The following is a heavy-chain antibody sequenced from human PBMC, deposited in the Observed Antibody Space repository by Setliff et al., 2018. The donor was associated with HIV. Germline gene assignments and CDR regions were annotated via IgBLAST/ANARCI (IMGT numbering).Heavy chain of an antibody. D-gene: IGHD3-3*01. Sequence: SETLSLTCDVSGVSISDNNWGSWVRQPPGRGLGWIGEVYHTGSTNYNPSLKSRFITSIDKSKNQFSLKIDSVTAADTAVYYCARRPLFGVVIASVAKMEFDYWGQGTLVTVSS. CDR1: GVSISDNNW. CDR2: VYHTGST. CDR3: ARRPLFGVVIASVAKMEFDY. V-gene: IGHV4-4*02. J-gene: IGHJ4*02.